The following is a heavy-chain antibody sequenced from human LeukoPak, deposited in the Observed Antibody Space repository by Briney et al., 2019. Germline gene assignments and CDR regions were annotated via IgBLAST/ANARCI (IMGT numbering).Heavy chain of an antibody. Sequence: GGSLRLSCAASGFTFSSYSMNWVRQAPGKGLEWVSVIYSGGSTYYADSVKGRFTISRDNSKNTLYLRMNSLRAEDTAVYYCASLYIRGSAFDIWGQGTMVTVSS. V-gene: IGHV3-53*01. D-gene: IGHD1-14*01. CDR1: GFTFSSYS. J-gene: IGHJ3*02. CDR3: ASLYIRGSAFDI. CDR2: IYSGGST.